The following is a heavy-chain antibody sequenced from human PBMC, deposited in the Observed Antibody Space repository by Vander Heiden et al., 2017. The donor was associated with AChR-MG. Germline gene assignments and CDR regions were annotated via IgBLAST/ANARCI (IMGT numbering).Heavy chain of an antibody. V-gene: IGHV3-33*01. CDR1: GFTFSSYG. CDR3: ARDWYYYDSSGYSDY. Sequence: QVQLVESGGRVVQPGRSLRPSCAASGFTFSSYGMHWVRQAPGKGLEWVAVIWYDGSNKYYADSVKGRFTISRDNSKNTLYLQMNSLRAEDTAVYYCARDWYYYDSSGYSDYWGQGTLVTVSS. J-gene: IGHJ4*02. D-gene: IGHD3-22*01. CDR2: IWYDGSNK.